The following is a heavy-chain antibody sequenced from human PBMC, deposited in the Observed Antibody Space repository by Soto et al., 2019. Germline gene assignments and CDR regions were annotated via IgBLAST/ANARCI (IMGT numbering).Heavy chain of an antibody. Sequence: DVQLLESGGGLVQPEGSLRLSCAASGFTFSSYTMGWVRQGPGKGLEWVAVVSIGGSTHYADSVRGRFTISRDNSKNTLSLQMNSLTAEDTAVYFCAKRRRAGGDFDYWGQGALVTVSS. CDR3: AKRRRAGGDFDY. J-gene: IGHJ4*02. D-gene: IGHD1-26*01. CDR1: GFTFSSYT. CDR2: VSIGGST. V-gene: IGHV3-23*01.